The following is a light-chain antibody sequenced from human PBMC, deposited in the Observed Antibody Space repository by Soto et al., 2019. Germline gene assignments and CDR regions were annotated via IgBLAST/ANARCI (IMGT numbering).Light chain of an antibody. CDR3: QQRSNWPPWT. Sequence: EIVLTQSPATLSLSPGERATLSCRASQSVSSYLAWYQQKPGQAPRLLIYDASNRAPGIPARFSGSGSGTDVTLTISSIEPEEFAAYYCQQRSNWPPWTFGQGTKVEIK. J-gene: IGKJ1*01. V-gene: IGKV3-11*01. CDR2: DAS. CDR1: QSVSSY.